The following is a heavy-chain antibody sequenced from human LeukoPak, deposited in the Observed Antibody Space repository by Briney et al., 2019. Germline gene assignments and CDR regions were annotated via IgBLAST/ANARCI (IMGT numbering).Heavy chain of an antibody. CDR1: GFTVSSNY. Sequence: PGGSLRLSCAASGFTVSSNYMTWVRQAPGKGLEWVSVIYSGGSTYYADSVKGRFTTSRDNSKNTLYLQMNSLRAEDTAVYYCARDQRDYGSGSYYGYWGQGTLVTVSS. J-gene: IGHJ4*02. D-gene: IGHD3-10*01. V-gene: IGHV3-66*01. CDR2: IYSGGST. CDR3: ARDQRDYGSGSYYGY.